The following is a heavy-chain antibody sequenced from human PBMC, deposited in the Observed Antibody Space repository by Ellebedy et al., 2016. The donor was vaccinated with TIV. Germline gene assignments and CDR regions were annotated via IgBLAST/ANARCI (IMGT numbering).Heavy chain of an antibody. CDR1: GGSISNYY. J-gene: IGHJ5*02. V-gene: IGHV4-59*01. CDR3: ARAPSSVPAAIRRRWFDP. D-gene: IGHD2-2*02. Sequence: SETLSLTCTVSGGSISNYYWSWIRQPPGKGLEWIGYIYYSGSTNYNPSLKSRVTISVDTSKNQFSLKLSSVTAADTAVYYCARAPSSVPAAIRRRWFDPWGQGTLVTVSS. CDR2: IYYSGST.